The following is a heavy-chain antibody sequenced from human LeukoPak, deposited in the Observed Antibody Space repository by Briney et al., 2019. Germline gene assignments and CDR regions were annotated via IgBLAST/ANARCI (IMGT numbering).Heavy chain of an antibody. CDR3: ARDMGSYAPSHTFDY. V-gene: IGHV3-30-3*01. Sequence: PGGSLRLSCAASGFTFSSYAMPWVRQAPGKGLEWVAVISYDGSNKYYADSVKGRFTISRDNSKNTLYLQMNSLRAEDTAVYYCARDMGSYAPSHTFDYWGQGTLVTVSS. CDR2: ISYDGSNK. CDR1: GFTFSSYA. J-gene: IGHJ4*02. D-gene: IGHD1-26*01.